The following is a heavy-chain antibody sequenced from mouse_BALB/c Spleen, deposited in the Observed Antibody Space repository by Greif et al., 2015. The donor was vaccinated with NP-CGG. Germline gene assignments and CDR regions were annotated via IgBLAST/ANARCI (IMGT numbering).Heavy chain of an antibody. V-gene: IGHV1-67*01. D-gene: IGHD1-1*01. CDR3: AREGTVVAGRDWFAY. CDR1: GYTFTDYA. CDR2: ISTYSGNT. J-gene: IGHJ3*01. Sequence: QVQLKQSGPELVRPGVSVKISCKGSGYTFTDYAMHWVKQSHAKSLEWIGVISTYSGNTNYNQKLKGKATMTVDKSSSTAYMELARLTSEDSAIYYCAREGTVVAGRDWFAYWGQGTLVTVSA.